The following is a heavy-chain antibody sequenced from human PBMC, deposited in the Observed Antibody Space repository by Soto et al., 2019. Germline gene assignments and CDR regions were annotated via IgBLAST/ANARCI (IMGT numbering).Heavy chain of an antibody. D-gene: IGHD5-18*01. Sequence: PGESLKISCKGSGFSFTNYWIAWVRQMPGKGLEWMGIIFPGDSDTAYGPSFQGQVTISAGKSISTAYLEWNSLKASDTAIYYCAKPVGTGYTYGYISWGQGTLVTVSS. CDR3: AKPVGTGYTYGYIS. V-gene: IGHV5-51*01. CDR1: GFSFTNYW. CDR2: IFPGDSDT. J-gene: IGHJ4*02.